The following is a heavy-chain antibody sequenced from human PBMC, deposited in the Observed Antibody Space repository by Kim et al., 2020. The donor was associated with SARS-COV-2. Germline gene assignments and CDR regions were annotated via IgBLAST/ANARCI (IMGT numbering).Heavy chain of an antibody. J-gene: IGHJ4*02. CDR1: GGTFSSYA. Sequence: SVKVSCKASGGTFSSYAISWVRQAPGQGLEWMGGIIPIFGTANYAQKFQGRVTITADESTSTAYMELSSLRSEDTAVYYCARDDPVVTPTSDYWGQGTLVTVSS. CDR3: ARDDPVVTPTSDY. V-gene: IGHV1-69*13. D-gene: IGHD2-21*02. CDR2: IIPIFGTA.